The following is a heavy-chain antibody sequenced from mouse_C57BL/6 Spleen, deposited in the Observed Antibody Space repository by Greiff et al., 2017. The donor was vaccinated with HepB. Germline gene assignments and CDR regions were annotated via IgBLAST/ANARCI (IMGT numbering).Heavy chain of an antibody. CDR3: ARPLYGSSYRGNWFAY. J-gene: IGHJ3*01. V-gene: IGHV1-19*01. Sequence: VQLQQSGPVLVKPGASVKMSCKASGYTFTDYYMNWVKQSHGKSLEWIGVIKPYNGGTSYNQKFKGKATLTVDKSSSTAYMELNSLTSEDSAVYYCARPLYGSSYRGNWFAYWGQGTLVTVSA. CDR1: GYTFTDYY. CDR2: IKPYNGGT. D-gene: IGHD1-1*01.